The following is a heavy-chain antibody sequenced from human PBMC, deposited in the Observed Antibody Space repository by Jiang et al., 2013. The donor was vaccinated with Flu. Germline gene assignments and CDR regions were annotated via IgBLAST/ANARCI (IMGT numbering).Heavy chain of an antibody. V-gene: IGHV2-70*11. CDR1: GFSLSTSGLG. Sequence: KPTQTLTLTCTFSGFSLSTSGLGVGWIRQPPGKALEWLARIDWDDDKYYSTSLKTRLTISKDTSKNQVVLTMTNMDPVDTATYYCARQYSSGWFGDAFDIWGQGTMVTV. D-gene: IGHD6-19*01. CDR3: ARQYSSGWFGDAFDI. CDR2: IDWDDDK. J-gene: IGHJ3*02.